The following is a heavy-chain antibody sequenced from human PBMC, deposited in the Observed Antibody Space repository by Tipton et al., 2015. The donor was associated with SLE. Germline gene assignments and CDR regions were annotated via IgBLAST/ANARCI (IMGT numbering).Heavy chain of an antibody. CDR3: AGEPRSLQY. CDR1: SFSISSGYY. D-gene: IGHD3-10*01. V-gene: IGHV3-7*01. Sequence: LSLTCAVSSFSISSGYYWGWSRQPPGKGVECVAMISQDGSRKYYVDSVKGRFTISRDNAQNSLYLQMNSLTAEDTAVYFCAGEPRSLQYWGQGTLVTVSS. J-gene: IGHJ4*02. CDR2: ISQDGSRK.